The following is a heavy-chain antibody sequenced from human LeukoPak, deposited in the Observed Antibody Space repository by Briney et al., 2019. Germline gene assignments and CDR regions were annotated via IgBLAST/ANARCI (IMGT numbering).Heavy chain of an antibody. CDR3: ARSSHYDILTGYSEEDAFDI. J-gene: IGHJ3*02. D-gene: IGHD3-9*01. Sequence: GGSLRLSCAASGFTVSSNYMSWARQAPGKGLEWVSVIYSGGSTDYADSVKGRFTISRDTSKNTLYLQMNSLRVEDTAVYYCARSSHYDILTGYSEEDAFDIWGQGTMVTVSS. CDR2: IYSGGST. V-gene: IGHV3-53*01. CDR1: GFTVSSNY.